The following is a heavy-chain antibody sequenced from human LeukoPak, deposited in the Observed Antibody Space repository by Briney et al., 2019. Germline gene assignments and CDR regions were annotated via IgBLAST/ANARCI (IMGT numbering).Heavy chain of an antibody. D-gene: IGHD2-15*01. CDR2: IYYSGST. CDR3: ARDQRYCSGGSCYSVFSWGY. J-gene: IGHJ4*02. Sequence: ASETLSLTCTVSGGSISSYYWSWIRQPPGKGLEWIGYIYYSGSTNYNPSLKSRVTISVDTSKNQFSLKLSSVTAADTAACYCARDQRYCSGGSCYSVFSWGYWGQGTLVTVSS. V-gene: IGHV4-59*01. CDR1: GGSISSYY.